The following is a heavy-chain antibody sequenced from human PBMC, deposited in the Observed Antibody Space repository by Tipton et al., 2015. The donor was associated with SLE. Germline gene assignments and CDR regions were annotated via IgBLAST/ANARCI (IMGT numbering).Heavy chain of an antibody. J-gene: IGHJ4*02. D-gene: IGHD1-1*01. V-gene: IGHV4-59*08. CDR2: IYYSGST. Sequence: GLVKPSETLSLTCIVSGGITHNYWSWIRQSPGRGLEWIGYIYYSGSTDYNPSLKSRVTISVDKSKNQFSLKLSSVTAADTAVYYCARQLDGVDYWGQGTLVTVSS. CDR3: ARQLDGVDY. CDR1: GGITHNY.